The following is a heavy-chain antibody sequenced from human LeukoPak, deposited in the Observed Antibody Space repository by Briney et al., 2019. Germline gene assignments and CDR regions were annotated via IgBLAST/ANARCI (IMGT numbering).Heavy chain of an antibody. CDR3: ARDRRILGWFDP. D-gene: IGHD2-15*01. J-gene: IGHJ5*02. CDR1: GYSFPGYY. Sequence: ASVKVSCKASGYSFPGYYMHWVRQAPGQGLEWMGWINPNSGGTNYAQKFQGRVTMTRDTSISTAYMELSRLRSDDTAVYYCARDRRILGWFDPWGQGTLVTVSS. CDR2: INPNSGGT. V-gene: IGHV1-2*02.